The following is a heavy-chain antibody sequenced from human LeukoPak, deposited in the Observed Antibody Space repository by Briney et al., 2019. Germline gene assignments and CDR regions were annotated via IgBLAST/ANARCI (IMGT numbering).Heavy chain of an antibody. Sequence: SETLSLTCTVSGGSISSYYWSWIRQPAGKGLEWIGRIYTSGSTNYNPSLKSRVTMSVDTSKNQFSLKLSSVTAADTAVYYCARTIAGGSYRYPYWFDPWGQGTLVTVSS. V-gene: IGHV4-4*07. CDR2: IYTSGST. J-gene: IGHJ5*02. CDR3: ARTIAGGSYRYPYWFDP. CDR1: GGSISSYY. D-gene: IGHD3-16*02.